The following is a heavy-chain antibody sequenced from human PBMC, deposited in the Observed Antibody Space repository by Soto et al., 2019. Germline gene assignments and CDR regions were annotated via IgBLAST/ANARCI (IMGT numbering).Heavy chain of an antibody. CDR1: GYTFTSYY. CDR2: INPSGGST. J-gene: IGHJ4*02. CDR3: ARAPVLLWFGELLYSLDY. V-gene: IGHV1-46*01. D-gene: IGHD3-10*01. Sequence: ASVKVSCKASGYTFTSYYMHWVRQAPGQGLEWMGIINPSGGSTSYAQKFQGRVTMTRDTSTSTVYMELSSLRSEDTAVYYCARAPVLLWFGELLYSLDYWGQGTLVTVSS.